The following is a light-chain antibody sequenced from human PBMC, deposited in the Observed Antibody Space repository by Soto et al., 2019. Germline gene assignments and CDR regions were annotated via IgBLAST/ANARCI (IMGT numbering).Light chain of an antibody. J-gene: IGLJ3*02. CDR1: VVAKKY. CDR3: YSAAVNNRV. Sequence: SYELTQPSSVSVSPGQTARITCSGDVVAKKYARWFQQKPGQAPVLVIYKDSERPSGIPERFSGSSSGTTVTLTISGAQVEDEADYYCYSAAVNNRVSGGATKLTVL. CDR2: KDS. V-gene: IGLV3-27*01.